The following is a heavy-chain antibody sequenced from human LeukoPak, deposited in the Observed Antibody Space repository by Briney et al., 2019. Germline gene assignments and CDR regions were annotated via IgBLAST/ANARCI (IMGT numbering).Heavy chain of an antibody. J-gene: IGHJ6*02. Sequence: ASVKVSCKASGYTFTGYYMHWVRQAPGQGLEWMGWINPNSGGTNYAQKFQGRVTMTRDTSISTAYMELSRLRSDDTAVYCCARVDGDYAGYYYYYGMDVLGQGTTVTVSS. V-gene: IGHV1-2*02. D-gene: IGHD4-17*01. CDR2: INPNSGGT. CDR3: ARVDGDYAGYYYYYGMDV. CDR1: GYTFTGYY.